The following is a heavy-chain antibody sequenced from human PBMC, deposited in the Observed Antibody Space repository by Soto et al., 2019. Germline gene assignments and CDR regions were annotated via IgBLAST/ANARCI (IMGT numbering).Heavy chain of an antibody. CDR3: GRLNFWSGYYGPYYYYGMDV. CDR2: INHSGST. D-gene: IGHD3-3*01. J-gene: IGHJ6*02. CDR1: GGSFSGYY. V-gene: IGHV4-34*01. Sequence: SETLSLTCAVYGGSFSGYYWSWIRQPPGKGLEWIGEINHSGSTNYNPSLKSRVTISVDTSKNQFSLKLSSVTAADTAVYYCGRLNFWSGYYGPYYYYGMDVWGQGTTVTVSS.